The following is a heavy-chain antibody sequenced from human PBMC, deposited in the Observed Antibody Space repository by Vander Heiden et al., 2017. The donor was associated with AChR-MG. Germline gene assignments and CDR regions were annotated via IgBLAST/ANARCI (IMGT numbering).Heavy chain of an antibody. Sequence: QVQLVESGGGVVQPGRSLRLSCAASGFTFSSYGMHWVRQAPGKGLELVAVISYDGSNKYYAEALKGRVTISRDNSKNTLYLQMKSVRAEDTAVYYCAKDVYSSGTYYFDYWGQGTLVTVSS. J-gene: IGHJ4*02. D-gene: IGHD6-19*01. V-gene: IGHV3-30*18. CDR3: AKDVYSSGTYYFDY. CDR2: ISYDGSNK. CDR1: GFTFSSYG.